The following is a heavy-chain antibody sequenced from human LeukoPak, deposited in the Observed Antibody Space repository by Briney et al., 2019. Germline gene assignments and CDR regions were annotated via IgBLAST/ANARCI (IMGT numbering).Heavy chain of an antibody. CDR2: ISSSSSYI. D-gene: IGHD5-24*01. V-gene: IGHV3-21*04. CDR3: ARAGRDGYYHDAFDI. J-gene: IGHJ3*02. CDR1: GFTFSSYS. Sequence: GGSLRLSCAASGFTFSSYSMNWVRQAPGKGLEWVSSISSSSSYIYYADSVKGRFTISRDNAKNSLYLQMNSLRAEDTAVYYCARAGRDGYYHDAFDIWGQGTMVTVSS.